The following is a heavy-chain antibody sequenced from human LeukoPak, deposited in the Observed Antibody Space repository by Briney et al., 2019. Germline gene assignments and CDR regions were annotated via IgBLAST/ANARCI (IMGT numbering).Heavy chain of an antibody. CDR3: ARVPRGSRLSYVFDI. J-gene: IGHJ3*02. CDR1: GLTFSIYA. Sequence: GGSLRLSCADSGLTFSIYAMSSVRHAPGKGLECVSLISTSGRTHYADSVQGRFTISRDKSKNTLSLHINSLRAEDTGVYYCARVPRGSRLSYVFDIWGQGTMVTVSS. CDR2: ISTSGRT. D-gene: IGHD6-13*01. V-gene: IGHV3-23*01.